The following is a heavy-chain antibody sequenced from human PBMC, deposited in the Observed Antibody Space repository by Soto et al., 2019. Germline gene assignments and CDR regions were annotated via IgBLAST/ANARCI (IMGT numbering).Heavy chain of an antibody. D-gene: IGHD6-13*01. J-gene: IGHJ4*02. Sequence: QVQLQESGPGLVKPSQTLSLTCTVSGGSIRSSDYYWSWIRQPPGKGLEWIGDVYYSESAYYNPSLQSRGFISIDTSKNQFSLTLSSVTAADTAVYYCARVIITATGTSGFDSWGQGTLVTVSS. CDR2: VYYSESA. CDR1: GGSIRSSDYY. CDR3: ARVIITATGTSGFDS. V-gene: IGHV4-30-4*01.